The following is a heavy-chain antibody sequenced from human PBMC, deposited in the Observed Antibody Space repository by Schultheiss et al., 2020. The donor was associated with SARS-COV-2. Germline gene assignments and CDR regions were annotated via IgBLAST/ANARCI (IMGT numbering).Heavy chain of an antibody. V-gene: IGHV3-48*04. Sequence: GGSLRLSCAASGFTFSSYWMSWVRQAPGKGLEWVSYISSSGSTIYYADSVKGRFTISRDNAKNSLYLQMNSLRAEDTAVYYCARVYYYYMDVWGKGTTVTVSS. CDR2: ISSSGSTI. J-gene: IGHJ6*03. CDR1: GFTFSSYW. CDR3: ARVYYYYMDV.